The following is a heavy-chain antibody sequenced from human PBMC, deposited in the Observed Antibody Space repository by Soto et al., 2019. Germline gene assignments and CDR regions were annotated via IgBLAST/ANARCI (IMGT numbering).Heavy chain of an antibody. CDR2: ISGSGGST. CDR1: GFTFSSYA. Sequence: GGSLRLSCAASGFTFSSYAMSWVRQAPGKGLEWVSAISGSGGSTYYADSVKGRFTISRDNSKNTLYLQMNSLRAEDTAVYYCAKDSSWYYYDSSGYWDYWGQGTLVTVSS. D-gene: IGHD3-22*01. CDR3: AKDSSWYYYDSSGYWDY. V-gene: IGHV3-23*01. J-gene: IGHJ4*02.